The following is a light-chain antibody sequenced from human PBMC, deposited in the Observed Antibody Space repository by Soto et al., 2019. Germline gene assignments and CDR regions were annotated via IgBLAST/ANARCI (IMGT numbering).Light chain of an antibody. CDR3: QQYNNWPPYT. Sequence: EIVMTQSPATLSVSPGERATLSCRASQSVSSNLAWYQQKPGQAPRLLIYGASTRATGIRARFSGSGSGTEFPLTISSLQSEDFAVYYCQQYNNWPPYTFGQGTKLEIK. V-gene: IGKV3-15*01. CDR2: GAS. J-gene: IGKJ2*01. CDR1: QSVSSN.